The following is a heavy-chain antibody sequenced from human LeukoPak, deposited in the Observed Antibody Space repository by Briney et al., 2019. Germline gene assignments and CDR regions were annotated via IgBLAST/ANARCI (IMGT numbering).Heavy chain of an antibody. Sequence: GGSLRLSCTASGFTFGDYAMSWVRQAPGKGLEWVGFIRSKAYGGTTEYAASVKGRFTISRDDSKSIAYLQMNSLKTEDTAVYYCTRALPHSSSWAFDYWGQGTLVTVSS. V-gene: IGHV3-49*04. J-gene: IGHJ4*02. CDR3: TRALPHSSSWAFDY. CDR1: GFTFGDYA. CDR2: IRSKAYGGTT. D-gene: IGHD6-13*01.